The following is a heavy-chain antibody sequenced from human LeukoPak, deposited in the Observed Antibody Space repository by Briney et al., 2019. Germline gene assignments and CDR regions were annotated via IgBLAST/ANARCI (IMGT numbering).Heavy chain of an antibody. J-gene: IGHJ5*02. D-gene: IGHD7-27*01. Sequence: SETLSLTCTVSGGSISSHYWSWIRQPPGKGLEWIGYIYYSGSTNYNPSLKSRVTISVDTSKNQFSLKLSSVTAADTAVYYCARLVNWGWFDPWGQGTLVIVSS. V-gene: IGHV4-59*11. CDR3: ARLVNWGWFDP. CDR1: GGSISSHY. CDR2: IYYSGST.